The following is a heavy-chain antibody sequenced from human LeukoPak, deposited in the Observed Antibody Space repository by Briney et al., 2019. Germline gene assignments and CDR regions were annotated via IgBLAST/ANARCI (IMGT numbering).Heavy chain of an antibody. Sequence: GGSLRLSCAASGFSFGDYSTGWVRQAPGKGLECISYIDTGGGTIYYAGSMKGRFTISRDNAKNSLYLQMNSLRVEDTAVYYCVRLGGGSYFDNWGQGTLVTVSS. CDR1: GFSFGDYS. CDR3: VRLGGGSYFDN. J-gene: IGHJ4*02. D-gene: IGHD1-26*01. V-gene: IGHV3-11*01. CDR2: IDTGGGTI.